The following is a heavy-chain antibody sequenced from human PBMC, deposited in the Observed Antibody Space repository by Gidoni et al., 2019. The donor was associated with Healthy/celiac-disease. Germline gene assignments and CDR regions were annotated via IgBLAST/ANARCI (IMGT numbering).Heavy chain of an antibody. J-gene: IGHJ5*02. D-gene: IGHD2-2*01. Sequence: QVQLQESGPGLVKPSETLSLTCTVSGGSISSYYWSWIRQPPGKGLEWIGYIYYSGSTNYNPSLKSRVTISVDTSKNQFSLKLSSVTAADTAVYYCAREPHLYCSSTSCYDGWFDPWGQGTLVTVSS. CDR1: GGSISSYY. CDR2: IYYSGST. V-gene: IGHV4-59*01. CDR3: AREPHLYCSSTSCYDGWFDP.